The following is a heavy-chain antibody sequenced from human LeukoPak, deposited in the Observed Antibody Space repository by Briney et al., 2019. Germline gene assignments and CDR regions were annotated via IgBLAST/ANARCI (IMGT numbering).Heavy chain of an antibody. CDR3: AKGGTRWLQNLFDY. D-gene: IGHD5-24*01. J-gene: IGHJ4*02. CDR2: ISWDGGGT. CDR1: GFTFDDYA. V-gene: IGHV3-43D*03. Sequence: SGGSLRLSCAASGFTFDDYAMHWVRQAPGKGLEWVSLISWDGGGTYYADSVKGRFTISRDNSKNSLYLQMNSLRAEDTALYYCAKGGTRWLQNLFDYWGQGTLVTVSS.